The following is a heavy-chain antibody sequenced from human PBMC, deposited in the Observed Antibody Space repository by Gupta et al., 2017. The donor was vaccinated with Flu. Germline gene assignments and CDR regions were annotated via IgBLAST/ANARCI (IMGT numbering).Heavy chain of an antibody. J-gene: IGHJ3*02. CDR1: GFTFTNYW. CDR2: IQSDGSTT. CDR3: AADGDRRGYYYAIDI. D-gene: IGHD3-22*01. Sequence: EVQLVVSGGDLVQPGGSLRLFCAASGFTFTNYWMPWVRQAPGKGLEWVSRIQSDGSTTTYADSVRGRFTFSRDNAKNTLYLQLNSLRAEDSAVYYCAADGDRRGYYYAIDIWGQGTMVTVSS. V-gene: IGHV3-74*01.